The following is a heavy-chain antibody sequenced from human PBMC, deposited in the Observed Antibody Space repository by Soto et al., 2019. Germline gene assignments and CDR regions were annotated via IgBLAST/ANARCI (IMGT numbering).Heavy chain of an antibody. J-gene: IGHJ4*02. CDR3: ARKGYCTSTSYYVDY. D-gene: IGHD2-2*01. CDR2: ISWNSGSI. Sequence: PVGSLRLSCAASGFTFDDYAMPWVRQAPGKGLEWVSGISWNSGSIGYAESVKGRFTISRDNAKNSLFLQMNSLRAEDTALYYCARKGYCTSTSYYVDYWGQGTLVTVSS. V-gene: IGHV3-9*01. CDR1: GFTFDDYA.